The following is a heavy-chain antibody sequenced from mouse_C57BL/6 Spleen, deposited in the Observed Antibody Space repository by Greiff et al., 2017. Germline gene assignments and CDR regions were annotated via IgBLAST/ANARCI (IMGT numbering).Heavy chain of an antibody. J-gene: IGHJ3*01. CDR3: AGYYGSSWGFAY. D-gene: IGHD1-1*01. CDR1: GFTFSDYG. CDR2: ISSGSSTI. V-gene: IGHV5-17*01. Sequence: EVKLMESGGGLVKPGGSLKLSCAASGFTFSDYGMHWVRQAPEKGLEWVAYISSGSSTIYYADTVKGRFTISRDKAKNTLFLQMTSLRSEDTAMYYCAGYYGSSWGFAYWGQGTLVTVSA.